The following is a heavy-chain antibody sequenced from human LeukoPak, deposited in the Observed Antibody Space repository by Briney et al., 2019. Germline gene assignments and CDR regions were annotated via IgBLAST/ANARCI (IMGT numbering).Heavy chain of an antibody. V-gene: IGHV1-45*02. J-gene: IGHJ6*03. CDR1: GYTFTYRY. CDR3: AISPNTILGVNYYYYMDV. D-gene: IGHD3-3*01. CDR2: ITPFNGNT. Sequence: SVKVSCKASGYTFTYRYLHWVRQAPGQALEWMGWITPFNGNTNYAQKFQDRVTITRDRSMSTAYMELSSLRSEDTAMYYCAISPNTILGVNYYYYMDVWGKGTTVTVSS.